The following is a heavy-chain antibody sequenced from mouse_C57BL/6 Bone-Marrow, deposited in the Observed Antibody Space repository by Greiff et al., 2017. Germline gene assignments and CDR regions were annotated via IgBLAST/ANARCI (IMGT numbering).Heavy chain of an antibody. Sequence: QVQLQQSGPELVKPGASVKISCKASGYAFTSSWMNWVKQRPGKGLEWIGRIYPGDGDTNYNGKFKGKATLTVDKSSSTAYMQLSSLTSEDSAVYFCARSIYYYGSSYEDFDYWGQGTTLTVSS. CDR3: ARSIYYYGSSYEDFDY. D-gene: IGHD1-1*01. J-gene: IGHJ2*01. CDR1: GYAFTSSW. V-gene: IGHV1-82*01. CDR2: IYPGDGDT.